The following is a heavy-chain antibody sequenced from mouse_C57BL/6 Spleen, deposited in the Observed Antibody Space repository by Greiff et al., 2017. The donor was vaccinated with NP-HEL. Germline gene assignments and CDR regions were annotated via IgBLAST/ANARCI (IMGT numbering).Heavy chain of an antibody. J-gene: IGHJ3*01. V-gene: IGHV5-17*01. CDR3: ARNYGYDGPWFAY. CDR2: ISSGSSTI. D-gene: IGHD2-2*01. Sequence: EVQLVESGGGLVKPGGSLKLSCAASGFTFSDYGMHWVRQAPGQGLEWVAYISSGSSTIYYADTVKGRFTISRDNAKNTLFLQMTSMRSEDTAMDYCARNYGYDGPWFAYWGQGTLVTVSA. CDR1: GFTFSDYG.